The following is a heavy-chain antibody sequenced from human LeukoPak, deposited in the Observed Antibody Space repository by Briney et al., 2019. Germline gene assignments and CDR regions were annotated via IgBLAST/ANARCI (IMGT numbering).Heavy chain of an antibody. J-gene: IGHJ3*02. CDR2: IYYSGST. CDR1: GGSISSTNYY. D-gene: IGHD2-8*01. CDR3: ARLPTGLNGFDI. Sequence: SETLSLTCTVSGGSISSTNYYWSWIRQPPGKGLAWIPNIYYSGSTYYNPSLNSRLTISLDTSKNQFSLNLRPVTAPDTAVYYCARLPTGLNGFDIWGQGTMVTVSS. V-gene: IGHV4-39*01.